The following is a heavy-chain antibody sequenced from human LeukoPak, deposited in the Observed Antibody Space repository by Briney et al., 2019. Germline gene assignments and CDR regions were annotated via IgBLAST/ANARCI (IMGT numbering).Heavy chain of an antibody. CDR2: IYTSGST. D-gene: IGHD6-19*01. CDR1: GGSISSYY. V-gene: IGHV4-4*07. J-gene: IGHJ5*02. CDR3: ARDWYSSGYNLGGWFDP. Sequence: SETLSLTCTVSGGSISSYYWSWIRQPAGKGLEWIGRIYTSGSTNYNPSPKSRVTMSVDTSKNQFSLKLSSVTAADTAVYYCARDWYSSGYNLGGWFDPWGQGTLVTVSS.